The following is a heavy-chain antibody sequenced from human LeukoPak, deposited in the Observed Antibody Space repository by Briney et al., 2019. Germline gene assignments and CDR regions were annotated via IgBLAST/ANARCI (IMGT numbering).Heavy chain of an antibody. J-gene: IGHJ4*02. Sequence: GGSLRLSCAASGFTFSNYWMSWVRQAPGKGPEWVGDIKSDGSDKYYVGSVKGRFTISRDNAKNSLYLQMNSLRAEDTAVYYCARDSLIQYGSGSYWGFDYWGQGILVTVSS. CDR3: ARDSLIQYGSGSYWGFDY. CDR1: GFTFSNYW. D-gene: IGHD3-10*01. CDR2: IKSDGSDK. V-gene: IGHV3-7*03.